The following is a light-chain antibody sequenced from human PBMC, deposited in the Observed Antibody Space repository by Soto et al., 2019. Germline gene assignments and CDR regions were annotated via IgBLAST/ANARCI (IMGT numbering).Light chain of an antibody. CDR3: QQYNKWPLP. Sequence: EIGMTQSPGTLSASPGVRATVSCRASQSVSSNLAWYQQKPGQAPRLLIYAVSTRATGIPARFSGSRSGTEFTLTISSLQSEDFAVYYCQQYNKWPLPFGQGTKVEIQ. J-gene: IGKJ1*01. CDR2: AVS. CDR1: QSVSSN. V-gene: IGKV3-15*01.